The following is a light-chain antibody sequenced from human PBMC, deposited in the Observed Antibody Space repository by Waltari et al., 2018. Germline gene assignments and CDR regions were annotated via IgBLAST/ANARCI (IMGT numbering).Light chain of an antibody. CDR2: EDN. CDR3: SSVDNNFKGV. CDR1: TLPRKF. J-gene: IGLJ1*01. V-gene: IGLV3-10*01. Sequence: SYELTQPPSVSVSPGQTARITCYGETLPRKFAYWYQQNSAQAPVLVIFEDNKRPSWTPEGFSGYRSGTTATLTISGAQVEDEADYYCSSVDNNFKGVFGAGTKVTVL.